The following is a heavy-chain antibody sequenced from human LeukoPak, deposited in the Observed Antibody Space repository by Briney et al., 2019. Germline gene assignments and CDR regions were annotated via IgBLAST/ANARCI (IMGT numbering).Heavy chain of an antibody. CDR1: GFTFDDYA. CDR2: ISGSGGST. J-gene: IGHJ2*01. V-gene: IGHV3-23*01. CDR3: AKEAIAAAATFLGYWYFDL. D-gene: IGHD6-13*01. Sequence: GGSLRLSCAASGFTFDDYAMHWVRQAPGKGLEWVSAISGSGGSTYYADSVKGRFTISRDNSKNTLYLQMNSLRAEDTAVYYCAKEAIAAAATFLGYWYFDLWGRGTLVTVSS.